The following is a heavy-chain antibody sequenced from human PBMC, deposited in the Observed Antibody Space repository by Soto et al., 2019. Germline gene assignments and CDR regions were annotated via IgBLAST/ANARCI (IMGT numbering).Heavy chain of an antibody. CDR3: ASDYGDYVYDY. V-gene: IGHV4-34*01. CDR2: INHSGST. Sequence: SETLSLTCAVYGGSFSGYCWSWIRQPPGKGLEWIGEINHSGSTNYNPSLKSRVTISVDTSKNQFSLKLSSVTAADTAVYYCASDYGDYVYDYWGQGTLVTVSS. CDR1: GGSFSGYC. D-gene: IGHD4-17*01. J-gene: IGHJ4*02.